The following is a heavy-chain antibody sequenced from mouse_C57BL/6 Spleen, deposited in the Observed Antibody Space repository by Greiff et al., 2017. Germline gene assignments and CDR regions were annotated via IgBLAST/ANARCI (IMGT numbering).Heavy chain of an antibody. CDR2: ISDGGSYT. Sequence: EVQGVESGGGLVKPGGSLKLSCAASGFTFSSYAMSWVRQTPEKRLEWVATISDGGSYTYYPDNVKGRFTISRDNAKNNLYLQMSHLKSEDTAMYYCAREVDYGYDGFAYWGQGTLVTVSA. CDR3: AREVDYGYDGFAY. J-gene: IGHJ3*01. V-gene: IGHV5-4*01. D-gene: IGHD2-2*01. CDR1: GFTFSSYA.